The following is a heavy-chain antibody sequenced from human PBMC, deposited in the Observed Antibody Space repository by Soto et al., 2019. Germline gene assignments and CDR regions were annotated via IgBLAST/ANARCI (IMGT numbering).Heavy chain of an antibody. D-gene: IGHD2-8*02. V-gene: IGHV4-34*01. CDR3: ARGKRSRYWVGPLNCFYYGLGI. J-gene: IGHJ6*02. Sequence: SETLSLTCAVFSASLGDHYWAWIRQSPDKGLEWMSEINTSGGTSTSPALKSRVTFSMDTSTYPCSLKVAPVTAADTAVYFYARGKRSRYWVGPLNCFYYGLGIWGPGTAVTVSS. CDR2: INTSGGT. CDR1: SASLGDHY.